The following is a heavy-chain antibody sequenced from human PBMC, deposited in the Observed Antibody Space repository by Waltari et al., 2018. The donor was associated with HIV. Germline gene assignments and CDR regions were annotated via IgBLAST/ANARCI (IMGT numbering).Heavy chain of an antibody. CDR3: ASIAYCGGDCYPRGMDV. D-gene: IGHD2-21*02. V-gene: IGHV3-66*01. Sequence: EVQLLESGGGLVQPGGSLRLSCAASGFTFNIFAMTWVRQAPGKGLEWVSVIYSGGSTYYADSVKGRFTISRDNSKNTLYLQMNSLRAEDTAVYYCASIAYCGGDCYPRGMDVWGQGTTVTVSS. CDR1: GFTFNIFA. J-gene: IGHJ6*02. CDR2: IYSGGST.